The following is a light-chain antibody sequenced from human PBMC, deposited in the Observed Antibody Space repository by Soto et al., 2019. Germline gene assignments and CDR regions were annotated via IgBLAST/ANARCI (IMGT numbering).Light chain of an antibody. CDR2: DVS. V-gene: IGKV3-11*01. CDR3: LQRDVLLPT. Sequence: EIVLTQSPATLSLSPGERATLSCRASQSVSSFAWYQQKPGQAPRLLMYDVSKRATGIPARFSGSGSGADFPPTIRSLGPDDFGGLFRLQRDVLLPTLGPGTRLDI. CDR1: QSVSSF. J-gene: IGKJ5*01.